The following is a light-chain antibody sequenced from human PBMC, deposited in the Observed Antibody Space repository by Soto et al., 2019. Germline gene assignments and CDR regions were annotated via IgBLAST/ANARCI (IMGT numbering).Light chain of an antibody. J-gene: IGKJ1*01. Sequence: EVVMTQSPATLSVSPGEGVTLSCRASQSIGGNLAWYQQKPGQAPRLLIYDVSTRATGIPARFSGRGSGTEFTLTISSLQSEDFALYYCQQYNNRPPWTFXQGTKVDIK. CDR2: DVS. CDR1: QSIGGN. V-gene: IGKV3-15*01. CDR3: QQYNNRPPWT.